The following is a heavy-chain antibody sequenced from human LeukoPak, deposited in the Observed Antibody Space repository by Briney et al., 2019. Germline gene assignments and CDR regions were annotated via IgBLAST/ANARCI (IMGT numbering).Heavy chain of an antibody. D-gene: IGHD2-15*01. CDR1: GFTFSSYA. Sequence: GGSLRLSCAASGFTFSSYAMHWVRQAPGKGLEWVAVISSDGSNKYYADSMKGRFTISRDNSKNTLYLQMNSLRAEDTAVYYCAKDGPDIVVVVAAMGPFDTWGQGTMVTVSS. V-gene: IGHV3-30*04. J-gene: IGHJ3*02. CDR2: ISSDGSNK. CDR3: AKDGPDIVVVVAAMGPFDT.